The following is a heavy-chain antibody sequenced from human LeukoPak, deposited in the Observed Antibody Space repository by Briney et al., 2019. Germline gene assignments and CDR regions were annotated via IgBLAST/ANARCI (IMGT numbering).Heavy chain of an antibody. V-gene: IGHV4-59*01. J-gene: IGHJ4*02. CDR1: GGSISRYY. CDR2: MYYSGGP. D-gene: IGHD6-13*01. Sequence: SETLSLTCTVSGGSISRYYWSWIRQPPGKGLEWIGYMYYSGGPNYSPSLKSRVTISVDTSKNQFSLNLSSVTAADTAVYYCARVQSSSWFDYWGQGTLVTVSS. CDR3: ARVQSSSWFDY.